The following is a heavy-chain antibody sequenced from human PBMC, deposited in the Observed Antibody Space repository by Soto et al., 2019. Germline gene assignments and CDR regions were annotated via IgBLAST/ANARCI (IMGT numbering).Heavy chain of an antibody. D-gene: IGHD6-6*01. J-gene: IGHJ3*02. CDR1: GFIFSSYS. V-gene: IGHV3-21*01. CDR3: ARETNPYTTSSHAFDI. CDR2: VSSTGSFI. Sequence: EVQLVESGGGLVKPGGSLRLSCAASGFIFSSYSMNWVRQAPGKGLEWISSVSSTGSFIDYTDSLKGRFTISRDNAKSSLSLQMNSLRAEDTALYYCARETNPYTTSSHAFDIWGQGTKVTVSS.